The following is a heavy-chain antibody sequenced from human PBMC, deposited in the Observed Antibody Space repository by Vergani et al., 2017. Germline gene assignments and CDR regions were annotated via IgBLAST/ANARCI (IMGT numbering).Heavy chain of an antibody. J-gene: IGHJ4*02. D-gene: IGHD3-3*01. V-gene: IGHV1-2*04. CDR2: INPNSGGT. CDR3: ARGGEGVVIDY. CDR1: GGTSSSYT. Sequence: QVQLVQSGAEVKKPGSSVKVSCKASGGTSSSYTISWVRQAPGQGLEWMGWINPNSGGTNYAQKFQGWVTMTRDTSISTAYMELSRLRSDDTAVYYCARGGEGVVIDYLGQGTLVTVSS.